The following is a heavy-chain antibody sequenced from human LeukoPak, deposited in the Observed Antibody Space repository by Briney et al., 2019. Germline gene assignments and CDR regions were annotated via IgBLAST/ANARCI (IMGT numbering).Heavy chain of an antibody. CDR3: ARGLAARPQYGMDV. CDR1: GYTFTSYG. CDR2: ISAYNGNT. V-gene: IGHV1-18*04. D-gene: IGHD3-16*01. J-gene: IGHJ6*04. Sequence: ASVKVSCKASGYTFTSYGISWVRQAPGQGLEWMGWISAYNGNTNYAQKLQGRVTMTTNTSTSTAYMELRSLRSDDTAVYYCARGLAARPQYGMDVWGKGTTVTVSS.